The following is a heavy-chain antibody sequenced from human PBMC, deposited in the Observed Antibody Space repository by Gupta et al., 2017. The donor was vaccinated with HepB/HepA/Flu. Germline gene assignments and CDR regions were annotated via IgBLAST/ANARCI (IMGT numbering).Heavy chain of an antibody. CDR2: ISGDGTST. CDR1: GFTFDDFA. J-gene: IGHJ4*02. D-gene: IGHD3-22*01. CDR3: VRGRYSYDVSGTFDF. Sequence: DVQLLESGGGVLQPGGSRRLSCVASGFTFDDFALHWVGLCPGKGLEWVSVISGDGTSTYFADSVKGRFTISRDNTENSLFLQMNSLTIEDTAFYYCVRGRYSYDVSGTFDFWGQGTLLTVSS. V-gene: IGHV3-43*02.